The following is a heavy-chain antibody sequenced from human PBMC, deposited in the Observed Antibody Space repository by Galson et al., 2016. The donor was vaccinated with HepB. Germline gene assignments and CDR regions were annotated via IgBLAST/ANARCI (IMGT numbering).Heavy chain of an antibody. CDR3: ARERKLELDYYYYYGMDV. V-gene: IGHV1-46*03. D-gene: IGHD1-7*01. J-gene: IGHJ6*02. CDR1: GYTFTSYY. CDR2: INPSGGDT. Sequence: SVKVSCKASGYTFTSYYMHWVRQAPGQGLEWMGIINPSGGDTSYAQKFQGRVTMTRDTSTSTVHMELSSLRSEDTALYYCARERKLELDYYYYYGMDVWGQGTTVTVSS.